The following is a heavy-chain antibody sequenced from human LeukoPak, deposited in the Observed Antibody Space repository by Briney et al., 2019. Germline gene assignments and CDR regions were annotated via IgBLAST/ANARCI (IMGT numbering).Heavy chain of an antibody. CDR2: ISAYNGNT. J-gene: IGHJ4*02. CDR3: ARSAYDPGYCTNGVCPSNYFDY. V-gene: IGHV1-18*01. Sequence: ASVKASCKASGYTFTSYGISWVRQAPGQGLEWMGWISAYNGNTNYAQKLQGRVTMTTDTSTSTAYMELRSLRSDDTAVYYCARSAYDPGYCTNGVCPSNYFDYWGQGTLVTVSS. D-gene: IGHD2-8*01. CDR1: GYTFTSYG.